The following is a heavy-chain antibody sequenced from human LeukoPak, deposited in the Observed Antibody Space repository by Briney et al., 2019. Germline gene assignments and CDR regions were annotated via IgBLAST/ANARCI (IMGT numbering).Heavy chain of an antibody. V-gene: IGHV4-39*07. CDR2: INHSGST. J-gene: IGHJ5*02. CDR1: GGSISSNSYY. D-gene: IGHD3-10*01. CDR3: AREGDYYGSGSSYWFDP. Sequence: PSETLSLTCTVSGGSISSNSYYWSWIRQPPGKGLEWIGEINHSGSTNYNPSLKSRVTISVDTSKNQFSLKLSSVTAADTAVYYCAREGDYYGSGSSYWFDPWGQGTLVTVSS.